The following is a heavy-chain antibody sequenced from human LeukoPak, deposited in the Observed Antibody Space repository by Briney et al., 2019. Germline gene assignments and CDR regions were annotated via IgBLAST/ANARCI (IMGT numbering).Heavy chain of an antibody. CDR2: INPKSGVT. D-gene: IGHD3/OR15-3a*01. CDR1: GYTFSGHY. Sequence: ASVKVSCKASGYTFSGHYIHWVRQAPGQGLEWMGWINPKSGVTNSAPKFQDRVTMTRDTSISTAFMEVSRLRPDDTAVYYCARDYWTGYYFDIWGQGTMVTVSS. V-gene: IGHV1-2*02. J-gene: IGHJ3*02. CDR3: ARDYWTGYYFDI.